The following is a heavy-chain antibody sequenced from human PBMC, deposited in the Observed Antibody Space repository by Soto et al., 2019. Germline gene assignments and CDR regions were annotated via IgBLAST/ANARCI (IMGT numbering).Heavy chain of an antibody. J-gene: IGHJ6*02. Sequence: QVQLVQSGSGVEKPGASVKVSCKASGYSFTSYGIGWVRQVPGQGPEWMGWIRPYNGRTNYAQSVKGRVVMTTDISTNTVYLELRSLRSDDSAIYYCGRCRTDSYAMDVWGQGTTVTVSS. CDR1: GYSFTSYG. D-gene: IGHD5-18*01. CDR3: GRCRTDSYAMDV. CDR2: IRPYNGRT. V-gene: IGHV1-18*01.